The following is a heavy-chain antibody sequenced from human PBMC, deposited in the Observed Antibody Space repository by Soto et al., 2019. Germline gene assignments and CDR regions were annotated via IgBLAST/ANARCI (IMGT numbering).Heavy chain of an antibody. V-gene: IGHV5-51*01. Sequence: GESLKISCHGSGYTFTSYWIAWVRQKAGKGLECMGIIYPDDSDTRYNPSFQGQVTISADKSISTAYLQWSTLKASDTAMYYCATSYGDYGYWGQGTLVTVSS. CDR2: IYPDDSDT. D-gene: IGHD4-17*01. CDR1: GYTFTSYW. CDR3: ATSYGDYGY. J-gene: IGHJ4*02.